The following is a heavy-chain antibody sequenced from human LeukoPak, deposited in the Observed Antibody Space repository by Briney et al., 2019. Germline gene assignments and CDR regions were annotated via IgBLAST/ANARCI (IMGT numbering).Heavy chain of an antibody. V-gene: IGHV4-39*07. CDR2: IYYSGST. CDR1: GGSIRSSSNYY. D-gene: IGHD2-2*01. Sequence: PSETLSLTCTVSGGSIRSSSNYYWGWIRQPPGKGLECIGSIYYSGSTFYNPSLKSRVTISVDTSKNQFSLKLSSVTAADTAVYYCASTVVPAAMIDNWFDPWGQGTLVTVSS. CDR3: ASTVVPAAMIDNWFDP. J-gene: IGHJ5*02.